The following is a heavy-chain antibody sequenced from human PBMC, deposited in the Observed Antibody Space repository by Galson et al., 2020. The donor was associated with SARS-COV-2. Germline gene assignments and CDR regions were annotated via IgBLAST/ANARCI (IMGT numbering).Heavy chain of an antibody. D-gene: IGHD3-10*01. CDR3: ARAVRGVIIKGFDWFDP. V-gene: IGHV4-31*03. J-gene: IGHJ5*02. Sequence: SETLSLTCTVSGGSISSGGYYWSWIGQHPGKGLEWIGYIYYSGSTYYNPSLKSRVTISVDTSKNQFSLKLSSVTAADTAVYYCARAVRGVIIKGFDWFDPWGQGTLVTVSS. CDR2: IYYSGST. CDR1: GGSISSGGYY.